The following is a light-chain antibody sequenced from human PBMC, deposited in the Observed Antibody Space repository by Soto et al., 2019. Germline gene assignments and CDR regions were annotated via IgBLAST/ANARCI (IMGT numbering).Light chain of an antibody. CDR2: GPS. Sequence: EIVFTQSPGTLSLSPGERATLSCRASQSVTGSHLAWYQQKPGQAPRLLIYGPSSRATGIPDRFSGSGSGTDFTLTISRLQPEDFAVYYCQQYGSSPLTFGQGTKVEIK. CDR1: QSVTGSH. V-gene: IGKV3-20*01. J-gene: IGKJ1*01. CDR3: QQYGSSPLT.